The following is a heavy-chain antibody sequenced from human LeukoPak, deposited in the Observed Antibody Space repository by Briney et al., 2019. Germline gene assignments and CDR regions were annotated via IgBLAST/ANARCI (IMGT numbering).Heavy chain of an antibody. CDR3: ASVACSAVTCFGFLFFDY. J-gene: IGHJ4*02. D-gene: IGHD2-15*01. CDR2: IKQDGIEK. V-gene: IGHV3-7*01. Sequence: GGSLRLSCAASGFTFSNYWMSWVRQAPGKGLEWVAHIKQDGIEKYYVDSVKGRFTISRDNAKNSLFLQMNSLRAEDTAVYYCASVACSAVTCFGFLFFDYWGQGTLVTVSS. CDR1: GFTFSNYW.